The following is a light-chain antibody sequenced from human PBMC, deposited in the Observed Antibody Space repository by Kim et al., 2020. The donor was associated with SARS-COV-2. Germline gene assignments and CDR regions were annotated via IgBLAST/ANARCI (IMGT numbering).Light chain of an antibody. CDR3: QQYNNCSGT. CDR1: QSVSSN. Sequence: EIVMTQSPATLCVSPGERATLSCRASQSVSSNLACYQQKPGQDPRLLIYGASTIATGIPARFIGSGYGTEFTLTISSLQSEDFAVYYCQQYNNCSGTFGQGTKVDIK. V-gene: IGKV3D-15*01. J-gene: IGKJ1*01. CDR2: GAS.